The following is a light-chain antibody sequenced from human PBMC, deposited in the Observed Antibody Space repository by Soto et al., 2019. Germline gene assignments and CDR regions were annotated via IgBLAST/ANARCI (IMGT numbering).Light chain of an antibody. CDR1: QSLSSNF. CDR3: QQYDTSPGT. J-gene: IGKJ1*01. V-gene: IGKV3-20*01. CDR2: DTS. Sequence: EYVMTQSPGTLSLSPGERATLSCRARQSLSSNFLAWYQRKTGQATRLLIFDTSSRASGVPDRFSGSGSGTDFTLTINRLEPEDFAVYYCQQYDTSPGTFGQETKVDIK.